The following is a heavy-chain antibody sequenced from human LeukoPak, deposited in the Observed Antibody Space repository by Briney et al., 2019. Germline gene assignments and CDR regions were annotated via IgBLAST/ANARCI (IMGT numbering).Heavy chain of an antibody. V-gene: IGHV1-8*01. CDR3: AINYYDSSGYYPHYFYYYYGMDV. Sequence: GASVKVSCKASGYTFTSYDINWVRQASGQGLEWMGWMNPNSGNTGYAQKFQGRVTMTRNTSISTAYMELSSLRSEDTAVYYCAINYYDSSGYYPHYFYYYYGMDVWGQGTTVTVSS. CDR1: GYTFTSYD. CDR2: MNPNSGNT. D-gene: IGHD3-22*01. J-gene: IGHJ6*02.